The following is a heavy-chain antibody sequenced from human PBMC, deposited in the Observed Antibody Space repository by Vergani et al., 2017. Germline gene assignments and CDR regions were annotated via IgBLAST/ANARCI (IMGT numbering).Heavy chain of an antibody. CDR2: ISYDGSNK. CDR3: ARGRDSSSWYELVY. V-gene: IGHV3-30*03. CDR1: GFTFSSYG. D-gene: IGHD6-13*01. Sequence: VQLVESGGGVVQPGRSLRLSCAASGFTFSSYGMHWVRQAPGKGLEWVAVISYDGSNKYYADSVKGRFTISRDNSKNTLYLQMNSLRAEDTAVYYCARGRDSSSWYELVYWGQGTLVTVSS. J-gene: IGHJ4*02.